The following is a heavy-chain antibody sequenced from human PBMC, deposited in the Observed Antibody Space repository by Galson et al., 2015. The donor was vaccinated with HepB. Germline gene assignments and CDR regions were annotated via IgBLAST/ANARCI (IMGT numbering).Heavy chain of an antibody. D-gene: IGHD3-10*01. Sequence: SLRLSCAASGFTFSSYAMSWVRQAPGKGLEWVSAISGSGGSTYYADSVKGRFTISRDNSKNTLYLQMNSLRAEDTAVYYCAKDGWYYYGSGSWAQHWGQGTLVTVSS. J-gene: IGHJ1*01. CDR1: GFTFSSYA. CDR2: ISGSGGST. V-gene: IGHV3-23*01. CDR3: AKDGWYYYGSGSWAQH.